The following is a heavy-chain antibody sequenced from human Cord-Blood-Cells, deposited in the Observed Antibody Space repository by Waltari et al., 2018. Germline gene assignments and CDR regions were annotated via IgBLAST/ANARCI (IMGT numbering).Heavy chain of an antibody. CDR3: ARMGDYAFDI. D-gene: IGHD3-16*01. J-gene: IGHJ3*02. Sequence: QLQLQDAGPGLVKPSETLSLTCTVSGGSISSSSYYWGWIRQPPGNGLEWIGSIYYSGNTYYNPSLKSRVTISVDTSKNQFSLKLSSVTAADTAVYYCARMGDYAFDIWGQGTMVTVSS. CDR1: GGSISSSSYY. V-gene: IGHV4-39*01. CDR2: IYYSGNT.